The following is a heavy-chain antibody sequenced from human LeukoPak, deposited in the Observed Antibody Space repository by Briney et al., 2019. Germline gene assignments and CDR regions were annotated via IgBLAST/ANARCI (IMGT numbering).Heavy chain of an antibody. CDR3: ARVGYYYDSSGYPPTRDDAFDI. D-gene: IGHD3-22*01. V-gene: IGHV3-11*01. Sequence: GGSLRLSCAASGFTFSDYYMSWIRQAPGKGLEWVSYISSSGSTIYYADSVKGRFAISRDNAKNSLYLQMNSLRAEDTAVYYCARVGYYYDSSGYPPTRDDAFDIWGQGTMVSVSS. J-gene: IGHJ3*02. CDR2: ISSSGSTI. CDR1: GFTFSDYY.